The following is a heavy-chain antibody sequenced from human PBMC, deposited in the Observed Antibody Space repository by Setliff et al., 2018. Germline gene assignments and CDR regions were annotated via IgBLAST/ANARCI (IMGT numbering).Heavy chain of an antibody. D-gene: IGHD3-10*01. CDR3: ARLRAPGSHGLDP. V-gene: IGHV3-48*01. Sequence: GGSLRLSCATSGFTFSSYSMNWVRQAPGKGLEWVSYISGSGSTIYYADSVKGRFTISRDNAKTSLYLQMNSLRADDTAVYYCARLRAPGSHGLDPWGQGTLVTVSS. CDR1: GFTFSSYS. J-gene: IGHJ5*02. CDR2: ISGSGSTI.